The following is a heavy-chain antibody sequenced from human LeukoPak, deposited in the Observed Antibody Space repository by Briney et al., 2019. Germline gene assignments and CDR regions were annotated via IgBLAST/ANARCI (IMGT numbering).Heavy chain of an antibody. CDR1: GDSVSSNSAT. CDR2: TYYRSKWYN. CDR3: ARGASGYGSSWFWDY. Sequence: SQTLSLTCAISGDSVSSNSATWNWIRQSASRGLEWLGRTYYRSKWYNDYAVSVKSRITINPDTSKNQFSLQLDSVTPEDTAVYYCARGASGYGSSWFWDYWGQGTLVTVSS. V-gene: IGHV6-1*01. J-gene: IGHJ4*02. D-gene: IGHD6-13*01.